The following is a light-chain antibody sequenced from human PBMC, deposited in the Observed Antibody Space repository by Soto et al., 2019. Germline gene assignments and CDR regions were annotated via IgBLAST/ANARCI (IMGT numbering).Light chain of an antibody. CDR3: QYYDTLIQV. CDR2: EDK. CDR1: SGSIASNF. J-gene: IGLJ3*02. V-gene: IGLV6-57*01. Sequence: NFMLTQPHSVSESPGKTVTISCTRSSGSIASNFVQWFQQRPGSSPTTVIYEDKQRPSGVPDRFSGSIDRSSNSASLTISGLKTEAEADYYSQYYDTLIQVFGGGTKLTVL.